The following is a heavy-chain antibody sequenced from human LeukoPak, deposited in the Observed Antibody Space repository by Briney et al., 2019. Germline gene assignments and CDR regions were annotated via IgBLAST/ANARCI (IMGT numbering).Heavy chain of an antibody. V-gene: IGHV3-74*03. Sequence: GGSLRLACAASGFKLSSYCMDWVRQGPGKGLVWVSRLKSDGSSTKYADSVQGRFTISRDDAKNTLYLQMTSVRVEDAAVYYCARTTMETQYFDRWGQGTLVTVSS. J-gene: IGHJ4*02. CDR3: ARTTMETQYFDR. CDR2: LKSDGSST. D-gene: IGHD1-1*01. CDR1: GFKLSSYC.